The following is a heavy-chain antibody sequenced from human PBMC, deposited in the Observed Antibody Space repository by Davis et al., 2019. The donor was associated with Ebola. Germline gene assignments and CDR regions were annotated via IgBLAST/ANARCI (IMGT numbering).Heavy chain of an antibody. CDR3: ARDLGAYGGMDV. D-gene: IGHD2-21*01. CDR1: GYTFTSYG. V-gene: IGHV1-18*01. CDR2: ISAYNGDT. J-gene: IGHJ6*02. Sequence: ASVKVSCKASGYTFTSYGITWVRQAPGQGLEWMGWISAYNGDTSYAQKFQGRVTMTTDTSTSTAYMELRSLRSDDTAVYYCARDLGAYGGMDVWGQGTTVTVSS.